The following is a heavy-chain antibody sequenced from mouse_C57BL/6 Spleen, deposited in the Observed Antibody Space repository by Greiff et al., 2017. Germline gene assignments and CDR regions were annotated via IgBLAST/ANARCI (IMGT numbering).Heavy chain of an antibody. CDR1: GYTFTDYY. J-gene: IGHJ4*01. Sequence: QVQLQQSGAELVRPGASVKLSCKASGYTFTDYYINWVKQRPGQGLEWIARIYPGSGNTYYNEKFKGKATLTAEKSSSTAYMQLSSLTSEDSAVYFCARDANWDDYYAMDYWGQGTAVTVSS. CDR3: ARDANWDDYYAMDY. CDR2: IYPGSGNT. D-gene: IGHD4-1*01. V-gene: IGHV1-76*01.